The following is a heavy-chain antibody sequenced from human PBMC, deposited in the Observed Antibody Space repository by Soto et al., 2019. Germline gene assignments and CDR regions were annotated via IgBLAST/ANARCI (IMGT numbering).Heavy chain of an antibody. J-gene: IGHJ4*02. Sequence: GGSLRLSCTGSGFTFGNYGMHWVRQAPGKGLEWVASTSYDGNNKYYADSLKGRFTISRDNSKKMVYLQMTSLGPEDTAVYYCAKGGGSARDVDYWRQGALVTVSS. CDR2: TSYDGNNK. CDR3: AKGGGSARDVDY. D-gene: IGHD1-26*01. CDR1: GFTFGNYG. V-gene: IGHV3-30*18.